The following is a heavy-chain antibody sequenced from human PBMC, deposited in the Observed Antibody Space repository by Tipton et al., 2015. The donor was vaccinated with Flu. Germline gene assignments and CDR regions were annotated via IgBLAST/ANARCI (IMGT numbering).Heavy chain of an antibody. CDR3: ARDPSLGMPDYFDY. CDR2: SFSSGNT. Sequence: TLSLTCTVSGGSVSSDVYSWSWIRHLPGKGLEWIGYSFSSGNTYYNPSLRSRVIISLYTSQNLFSLSLSSVTAADTAMYYCARDPSLGMPDYFDYWGQGILVTASS. V-gene: IGHV4-31*03. D-gene: IGHD2-2*01. J-gene: IGHJ4*02. CDR1: GGSVSSDVYS.